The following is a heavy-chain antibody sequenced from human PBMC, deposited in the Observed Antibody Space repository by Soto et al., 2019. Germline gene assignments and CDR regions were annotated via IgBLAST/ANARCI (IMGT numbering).Heavy chain of an antibody. D-gene: IGHD5-12*01. J-gene: IGHJ4*02. CDR1: GGSIGSGGYS. CDR3: AAGGGLPRYY. CDR2: IYHSGTT. Sequence: SETLCLTCAVSGGSIGSGGYSWNWIRQPPGRGLEWIAYIYHSGTTYYSPSLESRVTISLDKAKNQFSLHMTPVTAADTAVYYCAAGGGLPRYYWGQGTLVTVSS. V-gene: IGHV4-30-2*01.